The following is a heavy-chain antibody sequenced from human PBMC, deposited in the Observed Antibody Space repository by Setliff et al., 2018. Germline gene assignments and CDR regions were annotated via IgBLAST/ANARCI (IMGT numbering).Heavy chain of an antibody. Sequence: PSETLSLTCTVSGGSVRGYYWSWIRQPPGKGLEWIGYMYYSGDTNYNPSLKSRVTISVDTSKNQFSLELRSVTAADTAVYYCARLPPLHTPMALTSDYWGQGILVTVSS. CDR3: ARLPPLHTPMALTSDY. J-gene: IGHJ4*02. D-gene: IGHD5-18*01. CDR2: MYYSGDT. V-gene: IGHV4-59*08. CDR1: GGSVRGYY.